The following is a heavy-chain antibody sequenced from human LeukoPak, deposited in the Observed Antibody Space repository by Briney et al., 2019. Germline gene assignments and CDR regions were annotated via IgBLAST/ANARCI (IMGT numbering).Heavy chain of an antibody. V-gene: IGHV3-53*01. D-gene: IGHD5-24*01. CDR2: IYSGGTT. CDR1: GFSVSSNY. J-gene: IGHJ4*02. Sequence: GGSLRLSCAASGFSVSSNYMSRVRQAPGKGLEWVSVIYSGGTTYYADSVKGRFTISRDNSKNTLYLQMNSLRAEDTAVYYCAGREMDYWGQGTLVTVSS. CDR3: AGREMDY.